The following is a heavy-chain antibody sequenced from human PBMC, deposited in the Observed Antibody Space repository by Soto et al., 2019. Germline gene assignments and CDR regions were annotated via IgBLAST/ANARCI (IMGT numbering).Heavy chain of an antibody. V-gene: IGHV6-1*01. D-gene: IGHD1-26*01. J-gene: IGHJ4*02. CDR1: GDSVSTNSAA. CDR3: ARGEQYSGRIFDY. Sequence: SQTLSLTCGISGDSVSTNSAAWNWLRQSPSRGLEWLGRTYYRSKWYNDYAVSVESRITINPDTSKNHFSLQLNFVTPEDTAVYFCARGEQYSGRIFDYWGQGTLVTVSS. CDR2: TYYRSKWYN.